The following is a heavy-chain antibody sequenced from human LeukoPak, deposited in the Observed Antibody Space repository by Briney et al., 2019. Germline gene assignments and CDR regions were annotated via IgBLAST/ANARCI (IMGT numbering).Heavy chain of an antibody. Sequence: ASVKVSCKASGYTFASYDINWVRQATGQGLEWMGWMNPKSGNTGYVQKFQGRVTMTRNTSIGTAYMELSSLRSEDTAVYYCARGDTSGYYPSDYWGQGTLVTVSS. CDR1: GYTFASYD. D-gene: IGHD3-22*01. CDR3: ARGDTSGYYPSDY. J-gene: IGHJ4*02. V-gene: IGHV1-8*01. CDR2: MNPKSGNT.